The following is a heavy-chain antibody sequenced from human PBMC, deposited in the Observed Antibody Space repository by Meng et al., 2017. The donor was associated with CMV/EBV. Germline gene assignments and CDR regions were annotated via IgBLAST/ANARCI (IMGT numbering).Heavy chain of an antibody. CDR1: GGSFSGYY. J-gene: IGHJ4*02. D-gene: IGHD2-2*01. CDR3: ASLNYCSSTSCSRRFDY. V-gene: IGHV4-34*01. CDR2: INHSGST. Sequence: GGSFSGYYWSWIRQPPGKGLEWIGEINHSGSTNYNPSLKSRVTISVDTPKNQFSLKLSSVTAADTAVYYCASLNYCSSTSCSRRFDYWGQGTLVTVSS.